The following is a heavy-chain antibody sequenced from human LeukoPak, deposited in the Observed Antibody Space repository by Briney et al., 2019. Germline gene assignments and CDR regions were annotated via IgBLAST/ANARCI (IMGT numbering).Heavy chain of an antibody. Sequence: GGSLRLSCAASGFSFDDNAMHWVRQAPGKGLEWVSGINWNSGSRGYADSVKGRFTISRDNAKNSLYLQMNSLRAEDTALYYCAKGYTYGYDYYYYGMDVWGQGTTVTVSS. CDR3: AKGYTYGYDYYYYGMDV. CDR1: GFSFDDNA. J-gene: IGHJ6*02. D-gene: IGHD5-18*01. CDR2: INWNSGSR. V-gene: IGHV3-9*01.